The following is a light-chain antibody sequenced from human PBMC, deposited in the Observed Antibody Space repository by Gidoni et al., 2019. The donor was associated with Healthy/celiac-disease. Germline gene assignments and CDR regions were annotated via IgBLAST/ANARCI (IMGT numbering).Light chain of an antibody. CDR3: QQYGSSPRT. Sequence: EIVLTQSPGTLSLSPVERATLSCRASQSVSSSYLAWYQQKPGQAPRLLIYGASSRATGIPDRFSGSGSGTDFTLTISRLEPEDFAVYYCQQYGSSPRTFXXXTKVEIK. V-gene: IGKV3-20*01. J-gene: IGKJ1*01. CDR1: QSVSSSY. CDR2: GAS.